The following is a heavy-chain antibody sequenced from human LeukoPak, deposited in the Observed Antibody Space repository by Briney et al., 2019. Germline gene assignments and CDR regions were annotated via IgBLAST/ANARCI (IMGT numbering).Heavy chain of an antibody. CDR3: ATDSARHYPTYYYYGMDV. CDR2: FDPEDGET. D-gene: IGHD1-26*01. J-gene: IGHJ6*02. CDR1: GYTLTELS. V-gene: IGHV1-24*01. Sequence: ASVKVSCKVSGYTLTELSMHWVRQAPGKGLEWMGGFDPEDGETIYAQKFQGRVTMTEDTSTDTAYMELSSLRSEDTAVYYCATDSARHYPTYYYYGMDVWGQGTTVTVSS.